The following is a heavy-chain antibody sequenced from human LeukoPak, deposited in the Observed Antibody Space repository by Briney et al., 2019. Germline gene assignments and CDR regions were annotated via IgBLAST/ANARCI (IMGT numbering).Heavy chain of an antibody. J-gene: IGHJ6*02. Sequence: ASVKVSCKASGYTFTSYDINWVRQATGQGLEWMGSMNPNSGNTGYAQKFQGRVTMTRNTSISTAYMELSSLRSEDTAVYYCARVQRRRYSYGLDYYYGMDVWGQGTTVTVSS. V-gene: IGHV1-8*01. CDR2: MNPNSGNT. D-gene: IGHD5-18*01. CDR3: ARVQRRRYSYGLDYYYGMDV. CDR1: GYTFTSYD.